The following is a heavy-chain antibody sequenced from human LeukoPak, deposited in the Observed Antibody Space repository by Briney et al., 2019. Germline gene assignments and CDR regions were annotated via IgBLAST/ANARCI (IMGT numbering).Heavy chain of an antibody. CDR2: INYSGST. V-gene: IGHV4-59*08. D-gene: IGHD4-23*01. Sequence: SETLSLTCTVSGDSVSSYYWSWIRQPPGKGLEWIGYINYSGSTNYNPSLKSRVTISGDTSKNQFPLKLSSVTAADTAVYYCANSPRGTEYFHHWGQGTLVTVSS. CDR1: GDSVSSYY. J-gene: IGHJ1*01. CDR3: ANSPRGTEYFHH.